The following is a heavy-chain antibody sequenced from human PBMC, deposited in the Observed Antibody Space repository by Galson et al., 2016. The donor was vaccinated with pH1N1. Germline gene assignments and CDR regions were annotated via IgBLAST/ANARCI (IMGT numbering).Heavy chain of an antibody. V-gene: IGHV4-61*09. D-gene: IGHD2-2*01. Sequence: SLTCTVSGTSISSGSYYWSWIRQPAGKGLEWIGHTHTSGSTNYNPSLKSRVTISVDTSKNQFSLKVSSVTAADTAVYYCARDRSPARLYYWGQGTLVTVSS. CDR1: GTSISSGSYY. J-gene: IGHJ4*02. CDR2: THTSGST. CDR3: ARDRSPARLYY.